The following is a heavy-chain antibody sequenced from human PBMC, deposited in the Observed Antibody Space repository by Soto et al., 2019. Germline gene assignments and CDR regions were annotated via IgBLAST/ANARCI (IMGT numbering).Heavy chain of an antibody. CDR1: GYTFTSYD. CDR2: MNPNSGNT. J-gene: IGHJ4*02. D-gene: IGHD1-1*01. V-gene: IGHV1-8*01. Sequence: QVQLVQSGAEVKKPGASVKVSCKASGYTFTSYDINWVRPATGQGLEWMGWMNPNSGNTGYAQKFQGRVTMTRNTSISTAYMELSSLRSEDTAVYYCAREEPTLGSPRYWGQGTLVTVSS. CDR3: AREEPTLGSPRY.